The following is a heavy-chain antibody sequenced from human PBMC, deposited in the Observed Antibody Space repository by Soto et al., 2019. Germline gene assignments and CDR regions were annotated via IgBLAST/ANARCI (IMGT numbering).Heavy chain of an antibody. D-gene: IGHD5-12*01. CDR1: GGSISSGGYY. CDR2: IYYSGST. V-gene: IGHV4-31*03. CDR3: ARGVATTGKNWFDP. Sequence: KPSETLSLTCTVSGGSISSGGYYWSWIRQHPGKGLEWIGYIYYSGSTYYNPSLKSRVTISVDTSKNQFSLKLSSVTTADTAVYYCARGVATTGKNWFDPWGQGTLVTVSS. J-gene: IGHJ5*02.